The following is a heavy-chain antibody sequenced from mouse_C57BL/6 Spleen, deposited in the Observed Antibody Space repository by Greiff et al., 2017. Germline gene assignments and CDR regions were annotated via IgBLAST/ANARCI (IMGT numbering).Heavy chain of an antibody. J-gene: IGHJ2*01. V-gene: IGHV5-4*01. D-gene: IGHD3-1*01. Sequence: EVMLVESGGGLVKPGGSLKLSCAASGFTFSSYAMSWVRQTPEKRLEWVATISDGGSYTYYPDNVKGRFTISRDNAKNNLYLQMSHLKSEDTAMYYCARDRGEGFDYWGQGTTLTVSS. CDR3: ARDRGEGFDY. CDR2: ISDGGSYT. CDR1: GFTFSSYA.